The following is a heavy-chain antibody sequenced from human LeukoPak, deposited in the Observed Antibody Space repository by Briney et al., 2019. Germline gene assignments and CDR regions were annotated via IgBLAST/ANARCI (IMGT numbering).Heavy chain of an antibody. D-gene: IGHD2-15*01. Sequence: GESLQISCKGSGYSFTSYWIGWVRQMPGKGLEWMGIIYPGDSDTRYSPSFQGQVTISADKSISTAYLQWSSLKASDTAMYYCARHSGYCGGGSCYPAYWGQGTLVTVSS. CDR1: GYSFTSYW. CDR3: ARHSGYCGGGSCYPAY. J-gene: IGHJ4*02. V-gene: IGHV5-51*01. CDR2: IYPGDSDT.